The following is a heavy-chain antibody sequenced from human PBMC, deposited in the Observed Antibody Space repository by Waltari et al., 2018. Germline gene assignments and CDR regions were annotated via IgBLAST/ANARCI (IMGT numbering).Heavy chain of an antibody. CDR2: INLNTVNP. V-gene: IGHV1-2*06. J-gene: IGHJ4*02. D-gene: IGHD2-2*01. Sequence: QVQLVLSGAEVTKPGDPVKVFCEVTGYTVTGYCMHWVRHASGQGLVWRERINLNTVNPHYDETCPGRVPLTLDPAIRLASMDLSRPAPEDTAVYYCSRHEPTAAEVLDYWGQGTLVTVSS. CDR1: GYTVTGYC. CDR3: SRHEPTAAEVLDY.